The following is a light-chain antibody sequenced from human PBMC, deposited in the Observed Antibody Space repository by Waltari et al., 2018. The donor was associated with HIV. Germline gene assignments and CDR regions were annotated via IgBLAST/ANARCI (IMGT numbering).Light chain of an antibody. CDR2: SNS. CDR1: SSNIGSYS. Sequence: QSVLTQPPSASGTPGQRVTISCSGGSSNIGSYSVNWYQQLPRTAPKLLIYSNSQRPSGVPDRFSGSKSGPSASLAISGLQSEDEADYYCTTWDHSLFGHVVFGGGTRLTVV. V-gene: IGLV1-44*01. J-gene: IGLJ2*01. CDR3: TTWDHSLFGHVV.